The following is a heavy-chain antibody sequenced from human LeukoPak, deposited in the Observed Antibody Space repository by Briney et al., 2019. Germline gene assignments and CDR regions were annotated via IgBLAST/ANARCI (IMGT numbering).Heavy chain of an antibody. CDR2: IRFDGSNE. Sequence: PGGSLRLSCAASGFTFRSYGMHWVRQAPGKGLEWVAFIRFDGSNEYYADSVKGRFTISRDNSKNILYLQINSLRAEDTAVYFCAKDPPRVAALFFKEDYWGQGTLVTVSS. D-gene: IGHD2-15*01. CDR1: GFTFRSYG. J-gene: IGHJ4*02. V-gene: IGHV3-30*02. CDR3: AKDPPRVAALFFKEDY.